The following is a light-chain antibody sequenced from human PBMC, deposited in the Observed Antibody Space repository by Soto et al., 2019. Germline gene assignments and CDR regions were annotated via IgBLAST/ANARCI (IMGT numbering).Light chain of an antibody. Sequence: EIVLTQSPGTLSLSPGDRSALSWRTQQSVSTSYLAWYQQKPGQAPRLLIYGASTRATGIPARCSGSGSGTEFTLTIISLQPGDFATYYCQQYNSYSFGQGTKVDIK. CDR1: QSVSTSY. V-gene: IGKV3-20*01. J-gene: IGKJ1*01. CDR2: GAS. CDR3: QQYNSYS.